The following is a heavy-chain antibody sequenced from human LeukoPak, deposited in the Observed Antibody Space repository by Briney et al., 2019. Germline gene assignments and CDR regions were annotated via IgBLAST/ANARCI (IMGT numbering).Heavy chain of an antibody. D-gene: IGHD1-7*01. J-gene: IGHJ4*02. Sequence: KASQTLSLTCSVSGGSISSDGYYWSWIRQPAGKGLEWIGHISASGSTNYNPSLRSRVTISIDTSQSQFSLKLSSVTAADTAVYYCARSPDLRQNLPRFDSWGQGTRVTVSS. CDR3: ARSPDLRQNLPRFDS. V-gene: IGHV4-61*09. CDR1: GGSISSDGYY. CDR2: ISASGST.